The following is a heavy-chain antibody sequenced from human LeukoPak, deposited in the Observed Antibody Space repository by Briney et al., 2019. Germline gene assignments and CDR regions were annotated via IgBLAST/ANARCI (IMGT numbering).Heavy chain of an antibody. D-gene: IGHD6-13*01. CDR3: ARWEAAAGHFDY. Sequence: AASVKVSCKASGYTFTSYGITWIRQAPGQGLEWMGWISICNGNTNYAQKLQGRVTMTTDTSTSTAYMELRSLRSDDTAVYYCARWEAAAGHFDYWGQGTLSPSPQ. V-gene: IGHV1-18*01. J-gene: IGHJ4*02. CDR2: ISICNGNT. CDR1: GYTFTSYG.